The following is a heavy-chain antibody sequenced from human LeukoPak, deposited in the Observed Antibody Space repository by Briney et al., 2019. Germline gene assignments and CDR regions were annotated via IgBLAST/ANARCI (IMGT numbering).Heavy chain of an antibody. CDR3: TAGLGKTDDDS. CDR2: VRTTAEGETT. CDR1: GFNFNDAW. Sequence: GGSLRLSCEGSGFNFNDAWMSWIRQAPGKGLEWVGRVRTTAEGETTDYGAPVRGRFIISRDDSKSMVYLQMNRLETEDTAIYYCTAGLGKTDDDSWGQGTLVTVSP. J-gene: IGHJ4*02. D-gene: IGHD4-11*01. V-gene: IGHV3-15*01.